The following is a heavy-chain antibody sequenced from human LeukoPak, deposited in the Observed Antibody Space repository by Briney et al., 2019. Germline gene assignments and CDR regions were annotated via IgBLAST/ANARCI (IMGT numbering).Heavy chain of an antibody. CDR2: ISACNGNT. CDR1: GYTFTSYG. D-gene: IGHD3-10*01. Sequence: ASVKVSCKASGYTFTSYGISWVRQAPGQGLEWMGWISACNGNTNYTQKLQGRVTMTTDTSTSTAYMELRSLRSDDTAVYYCASVLLWFGSAFDYWGQGTLVAVSS. CDR3: ASVLLWFGSAFDY. V-gene: IGHV1-18*01. J-gene: IGHJ4*02.